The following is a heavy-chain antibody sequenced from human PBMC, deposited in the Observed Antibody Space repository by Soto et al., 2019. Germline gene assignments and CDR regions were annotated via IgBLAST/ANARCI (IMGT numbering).Heavy chain of an antibody. D-gene: IGHD2-15*01. J-gene: IGHJ6*02. Sequence: GASVKVSCTASGYTFTSYGIIWVRQAPGQGLEWMGWISAYNGNTNYAQKLQGRVTMTTDTSISTAYMELSRLRSDDTAVYYCAREDCSGGSCYHYYGMDVWGQGTTVTVSS. V-gene: IGHV1-18*04. CDR2: ISAYNGNT. CDR3: AREDCSGGSCYHYYGMDV. CDR1: GYTFTSYG.